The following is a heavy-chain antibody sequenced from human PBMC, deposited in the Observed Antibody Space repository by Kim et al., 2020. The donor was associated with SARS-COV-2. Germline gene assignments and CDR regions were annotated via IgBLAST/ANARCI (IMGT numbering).Heavy chain of an antibody. CDR3: AKGKNWNDGDYFDY. J-gene: IGHJ4*02. D-gene: IGHD1-1*01. V-gene: IGHV3-23*01. Sequence: AEPVKGRFTIASEKSKNTLYRQMNSLRAEDTAVYYCAKGKNWNDGDYFDYWGQGTLVTVSS.